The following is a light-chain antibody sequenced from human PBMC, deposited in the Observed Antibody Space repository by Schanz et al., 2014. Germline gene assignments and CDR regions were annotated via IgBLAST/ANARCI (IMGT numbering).Light chain of an antibody. Sequence: DIQMTQSPSSLSASVGDRVTITCRASQTVTTYLNWYQQKPGKAPKLLIFASFSLQSGVPSRFSGSGSGTDFTLSISSLLPEDFATYYCQQSHTAPVTFGQGTKVE. J-gene: IGKJ1*01. CDR1: QTVTTY. V-gene: IGKV1-39*01. CDR2: ASF. CDR3: QQSHTAPVT.